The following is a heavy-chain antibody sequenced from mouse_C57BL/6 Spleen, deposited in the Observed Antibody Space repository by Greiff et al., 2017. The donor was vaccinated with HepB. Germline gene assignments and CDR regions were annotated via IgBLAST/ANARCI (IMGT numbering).Heavy chain of an antibody. V-gene: IGHV1-69*01. D-gene: IGHD3-3*01. J-gene: IGHJ4*01. CDR1: GYTFTSYW. CDR2: IDPSDSYT. Sequence: QVQLQQPGAELVMPGASVKLSCKASGYTFTSYWMHWLKQRPGQGLEWIGEIDPSDSYTNYNQKFKGKSTLTVDKSSSTAYMQLSSLTSEDSAVYYCARNGGRDGEDAMDYWGQGTSVTVSS. CDR3: ARNGGRDGEDAMDY.